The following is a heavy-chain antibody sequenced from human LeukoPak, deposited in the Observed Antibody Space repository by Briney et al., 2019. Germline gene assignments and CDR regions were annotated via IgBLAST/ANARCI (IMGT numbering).Heavy chain of an antibody. J-gene: IGHJ3*02. CDR1: GFTFSSFW. CDR2: ISSSSGTI. V-gene: IGHV3-48*01. Sequence: GGSLRLSCAASGFTFSSFWMSWVRQAPGKGLEWVSYISSSSGTIYYADSVKGRFTISRDNAKNSLYLQMNSLRAEDTAVYYCAREGQLVDAFDIWGQGTMVTVSS. D-gene: IGHD6-6*01. CDR3: AREGQLVDAFDI.